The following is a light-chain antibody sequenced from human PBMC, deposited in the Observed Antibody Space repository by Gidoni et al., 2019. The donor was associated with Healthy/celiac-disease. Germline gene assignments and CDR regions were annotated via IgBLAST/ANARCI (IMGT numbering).Light chain of an antibody. V-gene: IGKV3-20*01. CDR3: QQYGSSPGT. Sequence: TLSCRASQSVSSSYLAWYQQQPGQAPMLLIYGASSRATGIPDRFSGSGSGTDFTLTISRLEPEDLAVYYCQQYGSSPGTFGQGTKLEIK. CDR2: GAS. J-gene: IGKJ2*02. CDR1: QSVSSSY.